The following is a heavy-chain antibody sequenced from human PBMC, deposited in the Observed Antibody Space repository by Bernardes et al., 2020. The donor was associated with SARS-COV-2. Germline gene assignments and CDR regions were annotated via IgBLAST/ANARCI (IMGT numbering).Heavy chain of an antibody. J-gene: IGHJ6*02. CDR3: ARENRIAAAGTGTYYYYYYGMDV. CDR1: GDSVSSHSAA. D-gene: IGHD6-13*01. Sequence: TLSLTCAISGDSVSSHSAAWNWIRQSPSRGLEWLGRTYYRSKWYNDYAVSVKSRITINPDTSKNQFSLQLNSVTPEDTAVYYCARENRIAAAGTGTYYYYYYGMDVWGQGTTVTVSS. V-gene: IGHV6-1*01. CDR2: TYYRSKWYN.